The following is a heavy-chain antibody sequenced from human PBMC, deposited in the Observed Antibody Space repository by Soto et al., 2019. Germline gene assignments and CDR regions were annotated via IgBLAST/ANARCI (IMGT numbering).Heavy chain of an antibody. J-gene: IGHJ4*02. D-gene: IGHD4-17*01. CDR2: INSGGRT. CDR3: AKDLRPDGVWDFDY. V-gene: IGHV3-23*01. CDR1: GFTFSSYT. Sequence: EVQLLKSGGDLVQPGGSLRLSCAASGFTFSSYTMTWVRQAPGKGLEWVSGINSGGRTYYADSVKGRFTISRDDSKNTLYLQIISLRAEDTAVYYCAKDLRPDGVWDFDYWGQGTLVTVSS.